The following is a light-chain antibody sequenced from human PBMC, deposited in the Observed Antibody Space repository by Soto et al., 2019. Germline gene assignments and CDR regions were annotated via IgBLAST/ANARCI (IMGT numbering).Light chain of an antibody. CDR3: QQYDSSPPT. J-gene: IGKJ1*01. Sequence: DIPITQSPPSLAPPARARAIITFRASQSISSYLNWYQQKPGKAPKLLIYAASSLQSGVPSRFSGSGSGTEFTLTISSLQPEDFATYYCQQYDSSPPTFGQGTKVDIK. CDR1: QSISSY. CDR2: AAS. V-gene: IGKV1-39*01.